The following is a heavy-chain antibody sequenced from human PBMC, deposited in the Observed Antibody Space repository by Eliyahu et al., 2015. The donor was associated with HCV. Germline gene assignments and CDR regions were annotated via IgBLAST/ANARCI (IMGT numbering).Heavy chain of an antibody. CDR1: GGSITTXY. CDR2: IHYTGGT. CDR3: ASGGGGIAVTGTGGWFDP. D-gene: IGHD6-19*01. J-gene: IGHJ5*02. V-gene: IGHV4-59*01. Sequence: QVQLQESGPGLVKPSETLSLTCXVSGGSITTXYWSWIRQPPGKGLEWIGDIHYTGGTNYNPPLKSRVTISVDTSKNQFSLNLTSVTAADTAMYYCASGGGGIAVTGTGGWFDPWGQGTLVTVSS.